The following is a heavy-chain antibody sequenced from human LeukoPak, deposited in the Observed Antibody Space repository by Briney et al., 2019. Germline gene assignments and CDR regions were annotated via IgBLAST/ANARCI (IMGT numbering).Heavy chain of an antibody. CDR3: ARRGYSYGHLRDAFDI. V-gene: IGHV5-51*01. J-gene: IGHJ3*02. Sequence: GESLKISCKGSGYSFTSYWIGWVRQMPGKGLEWMGNIYPGDSDTRYSPSFQGQVTISADKSISTAYLQWSSLKASDTAMYYCARRGYSYGHLRDAFDIWGQGTMVTVSS. CDR2: IYPGDSDT. CDR1: GYSFTSYW. D-gene: IGHD5-18*01.